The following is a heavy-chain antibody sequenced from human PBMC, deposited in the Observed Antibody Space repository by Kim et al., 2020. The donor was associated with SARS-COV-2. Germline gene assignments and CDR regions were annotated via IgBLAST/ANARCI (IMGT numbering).Heavy chain of an antibody. CDR2: TSYNAHNK. D-gene: IGHD2-2*03. Sequence: GGSLRLSCAASGFTFTSSTMHWVRQAPGKGLEWVALTSYNAHNKYYRDSVKGRFIISRDNFKNTLYLEMYSLRPEDTAIYYCARVGYCSSSNCATDPSYWGQGTLVTVSS. CDR1: GFTFTSST. J-gene: IGHJ4*01. V-gene: IGHV3-30-3*01. CDR3: ARVGYCSSSNCATDPSY.